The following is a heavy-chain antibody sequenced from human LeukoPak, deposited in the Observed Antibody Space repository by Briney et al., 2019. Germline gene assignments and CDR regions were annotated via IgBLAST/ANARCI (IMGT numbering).Heavy chain of an antibody. D-gene: IGHD3-3*01. CDR3: GRVGNHDFWSGDSNYYYYMDV. Sequence: ASVKVSCKASGYTFTSYYMHWVRQAPGQGLEWMGVINPSVGSTSYAQKFQGRVTMTRDTSTSTVYMELSSLRSEDRAVYYCGRVGNHDFWSGDSNYYYYMDVWGKGTTVTVSS. V-gene: IGHV1-46*03. J-gene: IGHJ6*03. CDR2: INPSVGST. CDR1: GYTFTSYY.